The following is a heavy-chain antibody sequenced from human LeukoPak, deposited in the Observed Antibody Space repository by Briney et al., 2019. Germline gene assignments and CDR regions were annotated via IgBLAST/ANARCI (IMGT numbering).Heavy chain of an antibody. CDR1: GFTFSTYW. V-gene: IGHV3-74*01. CDR2: INSDGSST. CDR3: ARDSVVGYCSSTSCYGVPDY. J-gene: IGHJ4*02. Sequence: GGSPRLSCAASGFTFSTYWMHWVRQAPGKGLVWVSRINSDGSSTSYADSVKGRFTISRDNAKNTLYLQMNSLRAEDTAVYYCARDSVVGYCSSTSCYGVPDYWGQGTLVTVSS. D-gene: IGHD2-2*01.